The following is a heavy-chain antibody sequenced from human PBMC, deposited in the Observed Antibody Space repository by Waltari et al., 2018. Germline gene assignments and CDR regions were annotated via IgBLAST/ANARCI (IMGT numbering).Heavy chain of an antibody. V-gene: IGHV4-39*01. J-gene: IGHJ4*02. CDR2: SYYSGST. D-gene: IGHD3-22*01. Sequence: QLQLQESGPGLVKPSETLSLTCTVSGGSISSSSSYWGWIRQPPGKGLEWIGSSYYSGSTYYNPSLKSRVTISVDTSKNQFSLKLSSVTAADTAVYYCARHPSSGFDYWGQGTLVTVSS. CDR1: GGSISSSSSY. CDR3: ARHPSSGFDY.